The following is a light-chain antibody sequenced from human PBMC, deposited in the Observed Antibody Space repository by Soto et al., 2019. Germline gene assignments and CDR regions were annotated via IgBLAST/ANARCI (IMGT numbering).Light chain of an antibody. CDR3: SSFTSSSSYV. CDR2: DVS. CDR1: SSDVGSYNP. J-gene: IGLJ1*01. V-gene: IGLV2-14*03. Sequence: QSALAQPASVSGSPGQSITISCTGTSSDVGSYNPVSWYQQYPGKAPTLMIHDVSNRPSGVSNRFSGSKSGNTASLTISGLQAEDEADYYCSSFTSSSSYVFGSGTKLTVL.